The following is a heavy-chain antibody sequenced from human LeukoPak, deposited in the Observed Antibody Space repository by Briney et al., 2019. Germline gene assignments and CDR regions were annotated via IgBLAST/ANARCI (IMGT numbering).Heavy chain of an antibody. Sequence: ASVKVSCKASGYTFTSYYMHWVRQAPGQGLEWMGIINPSGGSTSYAQKFQGRVTMTRDMSTSTVYMELSSLRSEDTALYYCARGIGPEAFQDIVVVPAATGYAFDIWGQGTMVTVSS. D-gene: IGHD2-2*01. CDR2: INPSGGST. CDR3: ARGIGPEAFQDIVVVPAATGYAFDI. J-gene: IGHJ3*02. CDR1: GYTFTSYY. V-gene: IGHV1-46*01.